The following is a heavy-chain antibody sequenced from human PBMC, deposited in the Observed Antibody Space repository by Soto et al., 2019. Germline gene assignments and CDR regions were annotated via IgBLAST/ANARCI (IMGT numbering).Heavy chain of an antibody. Sequence: QITLKESGPPLVRPAQTLTLTCAFSGFSLTTTRMGVAWIRQPPGKALEWLALIYWDDDKRYSPSLKNRLTVSKDTSTNRVVLTITNISPDDTGTYFCAHAGDFDLLSFDRWGPGTLVPVSS. CDR2: IYWDDDK. CDR3: AHAGDFDLLSFDR. V-gene: IGHV2-5*02. J-gene: IGHJ4*02. CDR1: GFSLTTTRMG. D-gene: IGHD2-15*01.